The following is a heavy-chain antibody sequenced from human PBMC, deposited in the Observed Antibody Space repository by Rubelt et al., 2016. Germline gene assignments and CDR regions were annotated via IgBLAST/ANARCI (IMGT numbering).Heavy chain of an antibody. CDR2: IYYSGST. CDR3: AGLRRDGYNYPDLDY. V-gene: IGHV4-39*01. Sequence: QLQLQESGPGLVKPSETLSLTCTVSGGSIRSSSYYWGWIRQPPGKGLEWIGSIYYSGSTYYNPSVKSRVTLSVATSKNQFSLKLSSVTAADTAVYYCAGLRRDGYNYPDLDYWGQGTLVTVSS. J-gene: IGHJ4*02. D-gene: IGHD5-24*01. CDR1: GGSIRSSSYY.